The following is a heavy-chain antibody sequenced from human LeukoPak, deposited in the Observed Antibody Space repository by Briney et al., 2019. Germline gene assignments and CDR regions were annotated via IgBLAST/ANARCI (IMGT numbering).Heavy chain of an antibody. V-gene: IGHV4-59*01. CDR1: GRSFSGYY. CDR3: ATEGGGYSYGFDY. Sequence: SETLSLTCAVYGRSFSGYYWSWIRQPPGKGLEWIGYIYYSGSTNYNPSLKSRVTISVDTSNNQFSLKLSSVTAADTAVYYCATEGGGYSYGFDYWGQGTLVTVSS. CDR2: IYYSGST. D-gene: IGHD5-18*01. J-gene: IGHJ4*02.